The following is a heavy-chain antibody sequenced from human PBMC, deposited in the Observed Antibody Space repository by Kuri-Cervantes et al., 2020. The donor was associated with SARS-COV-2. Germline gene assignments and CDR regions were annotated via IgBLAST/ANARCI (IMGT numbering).Heavy chain of an antibody. Sequence: GGSLRLSCAASGFTFDDYAMHWVRQAPGKGLEWVSGISWNSGSTYYADSVKGRFTISRDNSKNTLFLQMNSLRGEDTAVYYCAKTSLVRGLPFDYWGQGTLVTVSS. D-gene: IGHD3-10*01. J-gene: IGHJ4*02. V-gene: IGHV3-23*01. CDR1: GFTFDDYA. CDR2: ISWNSGST. CDR3: AKTSLVRGLPFDY.